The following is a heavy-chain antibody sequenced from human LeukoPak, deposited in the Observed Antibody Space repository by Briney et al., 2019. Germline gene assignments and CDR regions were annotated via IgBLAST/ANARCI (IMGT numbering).Heavy chain of an antibody. J-gene: IGHJ4*02. CDR2: INHSGST. CDR3: ARGLGDYDYVWGSYRRPYYFDY. CDR1: GGSFSGYY. V-gene: IGHV4-34*01. Sequence: SETLSLTCAVYGGSFSGYYWSWIRQPPGKGLEWIGEINHSGSTNYNPSLKSRVTISVDTSKNQFSLKLSSVTAADTAVYYCARGLGDYDYVWGSYRRPYYFDYWGQGTLATVSS. D-gene: IGHD3-16*02.